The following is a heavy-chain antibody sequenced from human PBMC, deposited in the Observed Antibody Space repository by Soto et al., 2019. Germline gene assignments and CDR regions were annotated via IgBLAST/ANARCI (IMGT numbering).Heavy chain of an antibody. V-gene: IGHV1-24*01. Sequence: GASVKVSCKVSGNTLTGLPMHWVRQAPGKGLEWMGSLDPEEGERIFAQRFQGRVTMTEDTSTDTAYMEVSSLKSEDTAVYYCAAGVTTFDYWDQGTLVTVSS. CDR1: GNTLTGLP. J-gene: IGHJ4*02. CDR2: LDPEEGER. D-gene: IGHD4-17*01. CDR3: AAGVTTFDY.